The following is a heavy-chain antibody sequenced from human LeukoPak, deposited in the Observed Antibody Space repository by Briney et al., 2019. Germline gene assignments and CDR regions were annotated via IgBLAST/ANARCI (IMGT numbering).Heavy chain of an antibody. Sequence: ASVKVSCKASGYIFTAYYIHWVRQAHGQGLEWLGSINPSGGDTNYAQNLQNRVTMTRDTSTSTVYMEVGSLTSEDTAVYYCARGFPLSDILTGYYPTNWFDPWGQGTLVTVSS. CDR3: ARGFPLSDILTGYYPTNWFDP. CDR2: INPSGGDT. J-gene: IGHJ5*02. CDR1: GYIFTAYY. V-gene: IGHV1-46*01. D-gene: IGHD3-9*01.